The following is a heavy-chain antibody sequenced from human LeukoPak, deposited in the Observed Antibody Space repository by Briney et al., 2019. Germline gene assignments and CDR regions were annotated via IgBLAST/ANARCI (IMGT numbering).Heavy chain of an antibody. J-gene: IGHJ4*02. Sequence: ASVKVSCKASGYTFTSCGISWVRQAPGQGLEWMGWISAYNGNTNYAQKLQGRVTMTTDTSTSTAHMELRSLRSDDTAVYYCARAPPFGVYYFDYWGQGTLVTVSS. CDR3: ARAPPFGVYYFDY. CDR2: ISAYNGNT. V-gene: IGHV1-18*01. D-gene: IGHD3-3*01. CDR1: GYTFTSCG.